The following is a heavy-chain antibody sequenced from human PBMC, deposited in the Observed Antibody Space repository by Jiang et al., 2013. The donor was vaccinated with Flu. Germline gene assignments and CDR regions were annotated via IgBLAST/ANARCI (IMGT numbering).Heavy chain of an antibody. D-gene: IGHD1-7*01. CDR1: YSFTSYW. Sequence: YSFTSYWIGWVRQMPGKGLEWMGIIYPGDSDTRYSPSFQGQVTISADKSISTAYLQWSSLKASDTAMYYCARGDWNYYVGPNWFDPWGQGTLVTVSS. CDR2: IYPGDSDT. CDR3: ARGDWNYYVGPNWFDP. J-gene: IGHJ5*02. V-gene: IGHV5-51*01.